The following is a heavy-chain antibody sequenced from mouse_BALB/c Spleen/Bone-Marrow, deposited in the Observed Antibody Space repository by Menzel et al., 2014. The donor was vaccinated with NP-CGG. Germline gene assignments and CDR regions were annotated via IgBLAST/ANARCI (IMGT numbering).Heavy chain of an antibody. CDR3: ARSRDYYGNSLDY. CDR2: ISYSGST. D-gene: IGHD2-1*01. J-gene: IGHJ2*01. Sequence: EVQLQQSGPSLVKPSQTLSLTCSVTGDSITSGYWNWIRRFPGNKLEYMGYISYSGSTYYNPSLKSRISITRDTSKNQYYLQLNSVTTEDTATYYCARSRDYYGNSLDYWGQGTTLTVSS. CDR1: GDSITSGY. V-gene: IGHV3-8*02.